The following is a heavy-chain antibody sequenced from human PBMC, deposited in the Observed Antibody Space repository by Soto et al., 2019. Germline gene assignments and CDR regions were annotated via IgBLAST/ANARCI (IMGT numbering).Heavy chain of an antibody. CDR2: ISYDGSNK. D-gene: IGHD1-26*01. V-gene: IGHV3-30-3*01. CDR3: ARDARAVGRYYYYYGMDV. J-gene: IGHJ6*02. Sequence: GGSLRLSCAASGFTFSSYAMHWVRQAPGKGLEWVAVISYDGSNKYYADSVKGRFTISRDNSKNTLYLQMNSLRAEDTAVYYCARDARAVGRYYYYYGMDVWGQGTTVTVSS. CDR1: GFTFSSYA.